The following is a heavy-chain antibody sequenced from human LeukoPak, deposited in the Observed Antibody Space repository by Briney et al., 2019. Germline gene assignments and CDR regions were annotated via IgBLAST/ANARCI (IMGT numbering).Heavy chain of an antibody. CDR3: ATESVTIFGVGTYFDY. J-gene: IGHJ4*02. CDR2: INWNGGST. Sequence: QPGGSLRLSCAASGFTFDDYGMSWVRQAPGKGLEWVSGINWNGGSTGYADSVKGRFTISRDNAKNSLYLQMNSLRAEDTALYYCATESVTIFGVGTYFDYWGQGTLVTVSS. D-gene: IGHD3-3*01. CDR1: GFTFDDYG. V-gene: IGHV3-20*04.